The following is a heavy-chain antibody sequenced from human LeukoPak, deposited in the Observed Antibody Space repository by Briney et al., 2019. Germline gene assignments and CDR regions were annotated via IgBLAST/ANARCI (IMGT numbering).Heavy chain of an antibody. Sequence: ASVKVSCKVSGYTLIELSMHWVRQAPGKGLEWMGGFDPEDGETIYAQKFQGRVTMTEDTSTDTAYMELSSLRSEDTAVYYCATDLYARRWFDPWGQGTLVTVSS. CDR3: ATDLYARRWFDP. V-gene: IGHV1-24*01. CDR1: GYTLIELS. D-gene: IGHD2-2*02. J-gene: IGHJ5*02. CDR2: FDPEDGET.